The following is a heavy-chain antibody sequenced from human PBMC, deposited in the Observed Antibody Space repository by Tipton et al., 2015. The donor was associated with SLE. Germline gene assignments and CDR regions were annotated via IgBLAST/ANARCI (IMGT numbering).Heavy chain of an antibody. J-gene: IGHJ4*02. D-gene: IGHD6-19*01. CDR3: ARESSGGYHKTYFYY. CDR2: ISSSSSYI. V-gene: IGHV3-21*01. Sequence: SLRLSCAASGFTFSSYSMNWVRQAPGKGLEWVSSISSSSSYIYYADSVKGRFTISRDNAKNSLYLQMNSLRAEDTAVYYCARESSGGYHKTYFYYWGQGTLVTGSS. CDR1: GFTFSSYS.